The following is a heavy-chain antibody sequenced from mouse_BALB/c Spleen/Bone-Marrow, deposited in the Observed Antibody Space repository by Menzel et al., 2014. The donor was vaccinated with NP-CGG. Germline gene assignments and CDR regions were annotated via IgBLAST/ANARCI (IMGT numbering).Heavy chain of an antibody. CDR1: GFSLTSYG. D-gene: IGHD1-1*01. V-gene: IGHV2-9*02. CDR2: IWAGGST. CDR3: ARNYGSSYFDY. J-gene: IGHJ2*01. Sequence: LQQSGPGLVAPSQGLSITCTVSGFSLTSYGVNWVRQPPGKGLEWLGVIWAGGSTNYNSALMSRMSIRKDNSKSXXFLKMNSLQTDDTAMYYCARNYGSSYFDYWGQGATLTVSS.